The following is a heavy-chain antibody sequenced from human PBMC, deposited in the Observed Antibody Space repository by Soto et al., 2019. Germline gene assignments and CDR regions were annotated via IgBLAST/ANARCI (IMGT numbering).Heavy chain of an antibody. CDR3: ASAFYGSGSYWGFDY. Sequence: EVQLLESGGGLVQPGGSLRLSCAASGFIFSSYALNWVRQAPGKGLEWVSSISGGGGSTNYADSVKGRFTISRDNSKNTLYLQLNSPRAEDTALYYWASAFYGSGSYWGFDYWGQGTLVTVSS. J-gene: IGHJ4*02. CDR2: ISGGGGST. D-gene: IGHD3-10*01. CDR1: GFIFSSYA. V-gene: IGHV3-23*01.